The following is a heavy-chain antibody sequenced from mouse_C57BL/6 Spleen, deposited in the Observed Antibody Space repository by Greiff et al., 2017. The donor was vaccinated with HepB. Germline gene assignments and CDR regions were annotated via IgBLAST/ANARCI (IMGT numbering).Heavy chain of an antibody. J-gene: IGHJ4*01. D-gene: IGHD1-1*01. CDR2: ISYDGSN. V-gene: IGHV3-6*01. CDR3: ASKGYYGLYAMDY. Sequence: DVQLQESGPGLVKPSQSLSLTCSVTGYSITSGYYWNWIRQFPGNKLEWMGYISYDGSNNYNPSLKNRISITRDTSKNQFFLKLNSVTTEDTATYYCASKGYYGLYAMDYWGQGTSVTVSS. CDR1: GYSITSGYY.